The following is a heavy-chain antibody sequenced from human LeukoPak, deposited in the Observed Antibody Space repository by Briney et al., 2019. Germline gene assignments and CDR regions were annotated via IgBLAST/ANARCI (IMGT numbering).Heavy chain of an antibody. V-gene: IGHV3-74*01. CDR1: GFTFSRFS. J-gene: IGHJ6*02. CDR2: ISADGSST. Sequence: GGSLRLSCAASGFTFSRFSMHWVRQVPGKGLVWVSRISADGSSTNYADSVKGRFTISRDNSKNMLPLQMSSLRAEDTAVYYCAQSGGTDVWGQGTTVTVSS. CDR3: AQSGGTDV.